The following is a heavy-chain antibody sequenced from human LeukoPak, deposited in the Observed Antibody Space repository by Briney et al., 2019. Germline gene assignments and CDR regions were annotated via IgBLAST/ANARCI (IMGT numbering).Heavy chain of an antibody. D-gene: IGHD3-22*01. CDR2: ISGSGGGT. Sequence: GGSLRLSCAVSGISLSNYGMSWVRQAPGKGLEWVAGISGSGGGTNYADSVKGRFTISRDNPKNTLYLLMNRLRAEDTAVYFCAKRGVVIRVILVGFHKEAYYFDSWGQGALVTVSS. CDR1: GISLSNYG. CDR3: AKRGVVIRVILVGFHKEAYYFDS. J-gene: IGHJ4*02. V-gene: IGHV3-23*01.